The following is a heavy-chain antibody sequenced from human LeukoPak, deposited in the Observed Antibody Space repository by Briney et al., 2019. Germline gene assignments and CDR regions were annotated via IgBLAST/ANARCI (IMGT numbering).Heavy chain of an antibody. J-gene: IGHJ4*02. CDR2: INHSGST. CDR3: ASTYGGNSVFDY. D-gene: IGHD4-23*01. Sequence: SETLSLTCAVYGGSFSGYYWSWIRQHPGKGLEWIGEINHSGSTNYNPSLKSRVTISVDTSKNQFSLKLSSVTAADTAVYYCASTYGGNSVFDYWGQGTLVTVSS. V-gene: IGHV4-34*01. CDR1: GGSFSGYY.